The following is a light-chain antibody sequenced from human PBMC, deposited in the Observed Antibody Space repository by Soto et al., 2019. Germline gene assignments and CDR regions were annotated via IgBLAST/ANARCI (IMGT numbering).Light chain of an antibody. Sequence: DIQMTQSPSTLSASVGDRVTITCRASQSISTWLAWYQQKPGKAPKLLIYRASSLESGVPSRFSGSGSGTEFTLAISSLQPEDFATYYWQQYNTYWTFGQGTKVEIK. CDR1: QSISTW. CDR3: QQYNTYWT. CDR2: RAS. J-gene: IGKJ1*01. V-gene: IGKV1-5*03.